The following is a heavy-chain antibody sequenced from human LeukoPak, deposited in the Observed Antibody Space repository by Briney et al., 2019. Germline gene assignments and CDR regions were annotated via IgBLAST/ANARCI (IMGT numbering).Heavy chain of an antibody. D-gene: IGHD2-21*01. J-gene: IGHJ4*02. CDR3: AKDFRIGYSAHFDY. CDR2: IKQDGSEK. Sequence: GGSLRLSCAASGFTFSNYWMTWVRQAPGKGLEWVASIKQDGSEKYYVDSVKGRFTFSRDNSKNTLYLQMDSLRGEDTAVYYCAKDFRIGYSAHFDYWGQGALVTVSS. CDR1: GFTFSNYW. V-gene: IGHV3-7*03.